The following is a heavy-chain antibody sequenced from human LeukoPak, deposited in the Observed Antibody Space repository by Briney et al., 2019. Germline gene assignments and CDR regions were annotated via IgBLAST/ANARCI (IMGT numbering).Heavy chain of an antibody. D-gene: IGHD5-12*01. V-gene: IGHV3-21*01. CDR2: ITSSSSYI. CDR1: GFTFSSYS. J-gene: IGHJ6*02. CDR3: ARSLGYSGYDPTFYYYGMDV. Sequence: GGSLRLSCAASGFTFSSYSMNWVRQAPGKGLEWVSSITSSSSYIYYADSVKGRFTISRDNAKTSLYLQMNSLRAEDTAVYYCARSLGYSGYDPTFYYYGMDVWGQGTTVTVSS.